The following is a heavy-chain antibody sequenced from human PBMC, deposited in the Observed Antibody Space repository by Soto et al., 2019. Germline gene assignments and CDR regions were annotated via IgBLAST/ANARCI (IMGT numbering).Heavy chain of an antibody. Sequence: QVQLVESGGGVVQPGRSLRLSCAASGFTFSSYGMHWVRQAPGKGLEWVAVISYDGSNKYYADSVKGRFTISRDNSKNTLYRQMNSLRAEDTAVYYYAKESGLWYSSSSFAFDIWGQGTMVTVSS. V-gene: IGHV3-30*18. J-gene: IGHJ3*02. CDR3: AKESGLWYSSSSFAFDI. CDR1: GFTFSSYG. CDR2: ISYDGSNK. D-gene: IGHD6-6*01.